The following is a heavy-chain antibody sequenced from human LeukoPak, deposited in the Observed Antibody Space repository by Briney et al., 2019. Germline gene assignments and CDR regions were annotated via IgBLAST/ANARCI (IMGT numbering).Heavy chain of an antibody. CDR2: ISYDGSNK. V-gene: IGHV3-30*18. D-gene: IGHD1-14*01. CDR1: GFTFSSYG. Sequence: PGGSLRLSCAASGFTFSSYGMHWVRQAPGKGLEWVAVISYDGSNKYYADSVQGRFTISRDNSKNTLYLQMNSLRAEDTAVYYCAKAEGGYYYYGMDAWGQGTTVTVSS. J-gene: IGHJ6*02. CDR3: AKAEGGYYYYGMDA.